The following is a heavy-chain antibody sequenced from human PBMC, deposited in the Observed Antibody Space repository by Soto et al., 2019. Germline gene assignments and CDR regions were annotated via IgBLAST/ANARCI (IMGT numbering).Heavy chain of an antibody. CDR3: ARKLRYYDSSGYYYYYYYYGMDV. CDR1: GGFI. V-gene: IGHV4-59*01. J-gene: IGHJ6*02. CDR2: IYNSGRY. Sequence: SETLSLTCTVSGGFIWGWIRQSPDKGLEWIGYIYNSGRYNYNPSLESRLTISIDTSKNQFSLRLASVTAADTAVYYCARKLRYYDSSGYYYYYYYYGMDVWGQGTTVTVSS. D-gene: IGHD3-22*01.